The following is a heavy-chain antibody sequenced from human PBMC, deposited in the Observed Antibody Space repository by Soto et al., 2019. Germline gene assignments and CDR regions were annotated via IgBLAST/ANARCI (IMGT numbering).Heavy chain of an antibody. CDR2: TYYRSKWYN. Sequence: SQTLSLTCAISGDSVSSNSAAWNWIRQSPSRGLEWLGRTYYRSKWYNDYAVSVKSRITINPDTSKNQFSLQLNSVTPEDTAVYYCARDFEGATTGPHYGMDVWGQGTTVTVSS. V-gene: IGHV6-1*01. D-gene: IGHD1-26*01. CDR3: ARDFEGATTGPHYGMDV. CDR1: GDSVSSNSAA. J-gene: IGHJ6*02.